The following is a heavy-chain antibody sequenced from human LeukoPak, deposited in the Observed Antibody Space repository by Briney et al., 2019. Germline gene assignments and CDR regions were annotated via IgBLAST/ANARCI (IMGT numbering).Heavy chain of an antibody. CDR2: IYTSGST. CDR3: ARRGRSGYSLAYYFDY. Sequence: PSETLSLTCTVSGGSISSYYWSWIRQPAGKGLEWIGRIYTSGSTNYNPSLKSRVTMSVDTSKNQFSLKLSSVTAADTAVYYCARRGRSGYSLAYYFDYWGQGTLVTVSS. D-gene: IGHD3-3*01. J-gene: IGHJ4*02. V-gene: IGHV4-4*07. CDR1: GGSISSYY.